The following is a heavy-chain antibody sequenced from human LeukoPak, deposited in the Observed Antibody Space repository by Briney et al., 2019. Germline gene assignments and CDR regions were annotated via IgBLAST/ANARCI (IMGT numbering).Heavy chain of an antibody. CDR1: GFTFSNYG. D-gene: IGHD3-3*01. CDR2: IRNGGTNT. J-gene: IGHJ4*02. Sequence: GGSLRLSCAASGFTFSNYGMTWVRQAPGGGREGASGIRNGGTNTYYTDSVKGRFTISRDNSRNTLYLQMNSLRADDTARYYCAKDFVYGSRFPRPLDYWGQGTLVTVSS. CDR3: AKDFVYGSRFPRPLDY. V-gene: IGHV3-23*01.